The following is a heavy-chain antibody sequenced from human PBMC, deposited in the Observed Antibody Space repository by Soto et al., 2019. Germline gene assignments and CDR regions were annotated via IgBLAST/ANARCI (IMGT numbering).Heavy chain of an antibody. D-gene: IGHD6-19*01. CDR2: IYYSGRT. J-gene: IGHJ5*02. Sequence: SETLSLTCAVCGGSISTSNWWNWVRQPPGKGLEWIGEIYYSGRTNFNPSLKSRVTISIDKSKNQVSLRLSSVTAADTAVYYCARREVAGTSWFDPWGQGTQVTVSS. CDR3: ARREVAGTSWFDP. CDR1: GGSISTSNW. V-gene: IGHV4-4*02.